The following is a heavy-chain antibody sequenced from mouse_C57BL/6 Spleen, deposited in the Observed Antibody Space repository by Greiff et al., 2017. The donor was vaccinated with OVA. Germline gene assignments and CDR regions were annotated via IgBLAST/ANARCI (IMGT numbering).Heavy chain of an antibody. CDR2: ISDGGSYT. D-gene: IGHD2-4*01. CDR1: GFTFSSYA. V-gene: IGHV5-4*01. CDR3: ARDGIYYDYDGYYAMDY. Sequence: EVQGVESGGGLVKPGGSLKLSCAASGFTFSSYAMSWVRQTPEKRLEWVATISDGGSYTYYPDNVKGRFTISRDNAKNNLYLQMSHLKSEDTAMYYCARDGIYYDYDGYYAMDYWGQGTSVTVSS. J-gene: IGHJ4*01.